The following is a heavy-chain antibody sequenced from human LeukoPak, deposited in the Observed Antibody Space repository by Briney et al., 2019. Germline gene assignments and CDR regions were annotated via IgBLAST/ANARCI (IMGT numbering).Heavy chain of an antibody. CDR3: AHRRCGYNWNHGDFDF. V-gene: IGHV2-5*02. Sequence: SGPTLANPRQTLTLTCTFSGFSLSTSGVGVGWIRQPSRKALEWLALIKWDDDKRYSPSLNSRLSITKDTSKNQVVLIMTNMDPVDTATYYCAHRRCGYNWNHGDFDFWGQGTLVTVSS. D-gene: IGHD1-20*01. CDR2: IKWDDDK. CDR1: GFSLSTSGVG. J-gene: IGHJ4*02.